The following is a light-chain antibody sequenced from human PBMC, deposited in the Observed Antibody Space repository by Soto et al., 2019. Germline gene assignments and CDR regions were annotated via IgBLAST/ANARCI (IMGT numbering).Light chain of an antibody. Sequence: QSALTQPASVSGSPGQSITISCTGTSSDVGGYTFVSWYQQHPGKAPQLMIYGVSNRPSGVSNRFSGSKSGNTASLTISGLQAEDEADYYCSSYTSSSIPYVFGTGTKVTVL. CDR1: SSDVGGYTF. J-gene: IGLJ1*01. CDR3: SSYTSSSIPYV. V-gene: IGLV2-14*01. CDR2: GVS.